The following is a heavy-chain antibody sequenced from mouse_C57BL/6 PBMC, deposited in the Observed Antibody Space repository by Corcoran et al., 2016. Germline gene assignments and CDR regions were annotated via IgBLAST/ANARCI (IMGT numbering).Heavy chain of an antibody. V-gene: IGHV9-3*01. Sequence: QIQLVQSGPELKKPGETVKISCKASGYTFTPYGMSWVKQAPGKGLKWMGWINTYSGVPTYADDFKGRFAFSLETSASTAYLQINNLKNEDTATYFCARSSMAGDYWGQGTTLTVSS. J-gene: IGHJ2*01. CDR2: INTYSGVP. D-gene: IGHD3-3*01. CDR3: ARSSMAGDY. CDR1: GYTFTPYG.